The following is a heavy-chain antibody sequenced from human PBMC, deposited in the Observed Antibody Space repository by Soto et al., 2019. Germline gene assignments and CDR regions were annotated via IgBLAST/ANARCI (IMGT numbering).Heavy chain of an antibody. V-gene: IGHV1-3*01. CDR3: ARDRRYYGMDV. J-gene: IGHJ6*02. CDR2: INAGNGNT. Sequence: ASVKVSCKASGYTFTSYAMHWVRQASGQRLEWMGWINAGNGNTKYSQKFQGRVTITRDTSASTAYMELSSLRSEDTAVYYCARDRRYYGMDVWGQGTTVTVSS. CDR1: GYTFTSYA.